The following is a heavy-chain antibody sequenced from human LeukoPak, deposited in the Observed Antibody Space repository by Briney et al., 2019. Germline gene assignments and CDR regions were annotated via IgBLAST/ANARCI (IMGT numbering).Heavy chain of an antibody. V-gene: IGHV3-33*01. CDR1: GFTFSSYG. Sequence: PGGSLRLSCAASGFTFSSYGMHWVRQAPGKGLEWVAVIWYDGSNKYYADSVKGRFTISRDNSKNTLYLQMNSLRAEDTAVYYCAGDRWDIVVVTAMGAFDIWGQGTMVTVSS. CDR2: IWYDGSNK. J-gene: IGHJ3*02. CDR3: AGDRWDIVVVTAMGAFDI. D-gene: IGHD2-21*02.